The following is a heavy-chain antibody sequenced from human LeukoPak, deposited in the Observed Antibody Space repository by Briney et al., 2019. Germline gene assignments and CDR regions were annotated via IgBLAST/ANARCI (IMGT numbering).Heavy chain of an antibody. Sequence: GGSLRLSCAASGFSFSSYWMSWVRQAPGKGLEWVANIKRDGSGKYYVDSVKGRFTISRDNAKNSLYLQMDSLRAEDTAVYYCAGNLGYWGQGTLVTVSS. D-gene: IGHD1-14*01. CDR2: IKRDGSGK. CDR3: AGNLGY. J-gene: IGHJ4*02. CDR1: GFSFSSYW. V-gene: IGHV3-7*01.